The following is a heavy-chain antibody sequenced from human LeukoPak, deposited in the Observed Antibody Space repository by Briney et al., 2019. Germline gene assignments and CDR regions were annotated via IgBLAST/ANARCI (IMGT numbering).Heavy chain of an antibody. CDR1: GYTFTGYY. CDR2: INPNSGGT. CDR3: ARIFRSYYDSSGYYYEPHYYYYMDV. Sequence: ASVKVSCKASGYTFTGYYMHWVRQAPGQGLEWMGWINPNSGGTNYAQKFQGRVTMTRDTSISTAYMELSRLRSDDTAVYYCARIFRSYYDSSGYYYEPHYYYYMDVWGKGTTVTISS. J-gene: IGHJ6*03. V-gene: IGHV1-2*02. D-gene: IGHD3-22*01.